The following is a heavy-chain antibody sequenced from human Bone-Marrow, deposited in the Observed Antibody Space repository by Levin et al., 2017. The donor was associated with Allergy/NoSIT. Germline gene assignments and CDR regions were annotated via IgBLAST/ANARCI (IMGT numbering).Heavy chain of an antibody. CDR1: GGTFSSYA. D-gene: IGHD2-2*01. Sequence: SVKVSCKASGGTFSSYAISWVRQAPGQGLEWMGGIIPIFGTANYAQKFQGRVTITADESTSTAYMELSSLRSEDTAVYYCARVPSSTSCGPIGCYMDGWGKGTTVTVSS. CDR2: IIPIFGTA. V-gene: IGHV1-69*13. CDR3: ARVPSSTSCGPIGCYMDG. J-gene: IGHJ6*03.